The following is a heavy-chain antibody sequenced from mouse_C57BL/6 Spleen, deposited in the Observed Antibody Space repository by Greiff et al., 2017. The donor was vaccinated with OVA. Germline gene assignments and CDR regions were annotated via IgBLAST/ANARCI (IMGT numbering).Heavy chain of an antibody. CDR1: GFNIKDDY. Sequence: VQLQQPGAELVKPGASVKLSCTASGFNIKDDYMHWVKQRPEQGLEWIGWIDPENGDTEYASKFQGKATITADTSSNTAYLQLSSLTSEDTAVYYCTTCSSYGYFDVWGTGTTVTVSS. V-gene: IGHV14-4*01. D-gene: IGHD1-1*01. J-gene: IGHJ1*03. CDR3: TTCSSYGYFDV. CDR2: IDPENGDT.